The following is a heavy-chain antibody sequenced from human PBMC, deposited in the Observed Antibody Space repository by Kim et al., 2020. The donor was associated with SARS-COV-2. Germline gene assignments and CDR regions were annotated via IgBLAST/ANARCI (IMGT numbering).Heavy chain of an antibody. D-gene: IGHD3-3*01. Sequence: ASVKVSCKASGYTFTGYYMHWVRQATGQGLEWMGRINPNSGSTNYAQKFQGRVTMTRDTSISTAYMELSRLRSDDTAVYYCARDSSMFRVVITTLSYYYGMDVWGQGTTVTVSS. CDR3: ARDSSMFRVVITTLSYYYGMDV. CDR2: INPNSGST. V-gene: IGHV1-2*06. J-gene: IGHJ6*02. CDR1: GYTFTGYY.